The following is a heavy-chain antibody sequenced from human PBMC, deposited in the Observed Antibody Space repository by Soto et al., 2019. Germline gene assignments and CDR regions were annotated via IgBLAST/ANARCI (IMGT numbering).Heavy chain of an antibody. D-gene: IGHD1-26*01. V-gene: IGHV4-61*01. Sequence: SETLSLTCTVSGGSVSRDSNFWSWIRQPPGKGLEWIGYIYYSGPSRYNPSLESRVTISIDSSKNQVSLTLTSVTAADTAVYYCARGYCHYDHWGRGTLVTVSS. CDR2: IYYSGPS. J-gene: IGHJ5*02. CDR1: GGSVSRDSNF. CDR3: ARGYCHYDH.